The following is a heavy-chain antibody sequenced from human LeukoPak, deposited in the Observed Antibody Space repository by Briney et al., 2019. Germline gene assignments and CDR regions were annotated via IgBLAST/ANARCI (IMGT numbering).Heavy chain of an antibody. CDR2: IRYSGANI. J-gene: IGHJ3*01. Sequence: PGGSLRLSCVASGFPFSDYYMSWIRQAPGKGLEWISYIRYSGANIYYADSVKGRFTISRDNAKKSQYLQMNLLRADDTAVYYWARDDSLERPSFDVWGQGTMVTVAS. V-gene: IGHV3-11*01. CDR1: GFPFSDYY. CDR3: ARDDSLERPSFDV. D-gene: IGHD1-1*01.